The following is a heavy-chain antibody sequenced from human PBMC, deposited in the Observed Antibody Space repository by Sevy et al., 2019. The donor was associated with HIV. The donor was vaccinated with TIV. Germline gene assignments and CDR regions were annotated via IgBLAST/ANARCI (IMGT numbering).Heavy chain of an antibody. CDR3: ARTPWGSGDNRDY. CDR2: ISYDGSNK. Sequence: GGSLRLSCAASGFTFSSYAMHWVRQAPGKGLEWVAVISYDGSNKYYADSVKGRFTISRDNSKNTLYLQMNSLRAEDTAVYYCARTPWGSGDNRDYWGQGTLVTVSS. CDR1: GFTFSSYA. V-gene: IGHV3-30*04. D-gene: IGHD3-10*01. J-gene: IGHJ4*02.